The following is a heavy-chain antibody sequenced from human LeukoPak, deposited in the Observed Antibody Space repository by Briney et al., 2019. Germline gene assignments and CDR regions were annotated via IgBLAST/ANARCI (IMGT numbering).Heavy chain of an antibody. CDR3: ARTSGYSYGYVNY. V-gene: IGHV4-39*01. CDR1: GGSISSSSYY. CDR2: IYYSGIA. Sequence: SETLSLTCTVSGGSISSSSYYWGWIRQPPGKGLEWIGSIYYSGIAYYNPSLKSRVTISVDTSKNQFSLKLSSVTAADTAVYYSARTSGYSYGYVNYWGQGTLVTVSS. J-gene: IGHJ4*02. D-gene: IGHD5-18*01.